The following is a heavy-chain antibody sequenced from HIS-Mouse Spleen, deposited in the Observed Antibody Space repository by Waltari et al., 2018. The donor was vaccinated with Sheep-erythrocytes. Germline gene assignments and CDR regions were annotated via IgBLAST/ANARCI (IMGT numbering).Heavy chain of an antibody. V-gene: IGHV4-30-4*01. Sequence: QVQLQESGPGLVKPSQTLSLTCTVSGGSISSGDYYWSWIRQPPGKGLEWIGYIYYSGSTYYNPSLKSRVTISVDTSKNQFSLKLSSVTAADTAVYYCAREPQQTGDEAADAFDIWGQGTMVTVSS. CDR1: GGSISSGDYY. D-gene: IGHD7-27*01. CDR3: AREPQQTGDEAADAFDI. CDR2: IYYSGST. J-gene: IGHJ3*02.